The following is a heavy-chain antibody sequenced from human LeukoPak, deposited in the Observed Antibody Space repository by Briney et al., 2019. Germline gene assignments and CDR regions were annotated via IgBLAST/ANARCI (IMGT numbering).Heavy chain of an antibody. CDR1: GYSISSGYY. V-gene: IGHV4-38-2*01. CDR2: IYHSGST. Sequence: SETLSLTCAVSGYSISSGYYWGWIRQPPGKGLEWIGSIYHSGSTYHNPSLKSRVTISVDTSKNQFSLKLSSVTAADTAVYYCARGYSSANDWFDPWGQGTLVTVSS. J-gene: IGHJ5*02. CDR3: ARGYSSANDWFDP. D-gene: IGHD6-19*01.